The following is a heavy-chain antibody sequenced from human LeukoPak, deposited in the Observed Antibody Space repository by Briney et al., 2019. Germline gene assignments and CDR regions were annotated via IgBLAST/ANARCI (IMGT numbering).Heavy chain of an antibody. Sequence: PSETLSLTCTVSVGSISSSSYYWGWIRQPPEKGLEWIGSIYYSGSTYYNPSLKSRATISVDTSKNQFSLKVSSVTAADTAVYYCAGRKSSGYDLWGRGTLVTVSS. J-gene: IGHJ2*01. D-gene: IGHD3-22*01. CDR2: IYYSGST. CDR3: AGRKSSGYDL. CDR1: VGSISSSSYY. V-gene: IGHV4-39*01.